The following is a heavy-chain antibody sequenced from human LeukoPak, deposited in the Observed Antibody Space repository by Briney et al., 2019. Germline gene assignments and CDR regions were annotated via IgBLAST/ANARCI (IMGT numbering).Heavy chain of an antibody. V-gene: IGHV3-21*01. D-gene: IGHD3-10*01. CDR3: ASRRITMVRGVLGAFDI. Sequence: GGSLRLSCAASGFTFSSYSMNWVRQAPGKGLEWVSSISSSSSYICYADSVKGRFTISRDNAKNSLYLQMNSLRAEDTAVYYCASRRITMVRGVLGAFDIWGQGTMVTVSS. J-gene: IGHJ3*02. CDR2: ISSSSSYI. CDR1: GFTFSSYS.